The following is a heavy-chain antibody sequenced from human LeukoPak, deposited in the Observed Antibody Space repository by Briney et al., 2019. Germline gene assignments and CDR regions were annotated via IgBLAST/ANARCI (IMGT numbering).Heavy chain of an antibody. J-gene: IGHJ4*02. V-gene: IGHV4-59*01. CDR2: IYYTGGT. CDR1: GGSISSYY. Sequence: KPSETLSLTCTVSGGSISSYYWSWIRQPPGEGLEWIGYIYYTGGTNYNPSLKSRVTMSVDTSKNQISLGVNSVTAADTAVYYCARGAGRDGSNRDYWGQGTLVTVSS. D-gene: IGHD5-12*01. CDR3: ARGAGRDGSNRDY.